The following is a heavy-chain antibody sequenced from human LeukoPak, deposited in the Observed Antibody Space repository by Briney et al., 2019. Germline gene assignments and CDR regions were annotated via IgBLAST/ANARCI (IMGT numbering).Heavy chain of an antibody. Sequence: ASVKVSCKASGYTFTGYYMHWVRQAPGQGLERMGWINPNSGGTNYAQEFQGRVTMTRDTSISTAYMELSRLRSDDTAVYYCARGILSSGWYEYYFDYWGQGTLVTVSS. CDR3: ARGILSSGWYEYYFDY. V-gene: IGHV1-2*02. CDR1: GYTFTGYY. J-gene: IGHJ4*02. CDR2: INPNSGGT. D-gene: IGHD6-19*01.